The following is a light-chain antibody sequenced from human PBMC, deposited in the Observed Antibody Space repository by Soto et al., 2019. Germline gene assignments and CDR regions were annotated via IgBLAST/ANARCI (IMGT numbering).Light chain of an antibody. Sequence: SYDLTQAASVSVAPVQTVRISCRGENIETKSGHWYQQRPGQAPDLVVFDDYARPSGIPERFSGSNSGTTATLTIRRVEDGDEADYYCQVWDSSSDYVFGRGTKVTVL. CDR1: NIETKS. V-gene: IGLV3-21*02. J-gene: IGLJ1*01. CDR3: QVWDSSSDYV. CDR2: DDY.